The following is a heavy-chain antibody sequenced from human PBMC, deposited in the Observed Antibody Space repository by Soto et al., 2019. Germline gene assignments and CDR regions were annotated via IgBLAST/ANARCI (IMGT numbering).Heavy chain of an antibody. D-gene: IGHD4-17*01. CDR1: GFTFSSYA. J-gene: IGHJ4*02. V-gene: IGHV3-23*01. Sequence: GGSLRLSCAASGFTFSSYAMNWVRQAPGKGLEWVSATSGSGGSTYYADSVKGRFTISRDNSKNTLYLQMNSLRAEDTAVYYCATSHDYGGEYWGQGTLVTVSS. CDR3: ATSHDYGGEY. CDR2: TSGSGGST.